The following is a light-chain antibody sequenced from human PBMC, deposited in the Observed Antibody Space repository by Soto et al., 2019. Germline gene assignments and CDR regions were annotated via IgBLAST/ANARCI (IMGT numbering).Light chain of an antibody. J-gene: IGLJ1*01. CDR3: SSHTSGSTRG. CDR2: EVT. CDR1: RNDVCCYDY. V-gene: IGLV2-14*01. Sequence: QSVLTQPASVSGSPGQSIAISFTGNRNDVCCYDYVSWYQQQPDKAPKLMIYEVTKRPSGVSNRFSGSKSGNTASLTISGLQAEDEADYYCSSHTSGSTRGFGTGTKVTVL.